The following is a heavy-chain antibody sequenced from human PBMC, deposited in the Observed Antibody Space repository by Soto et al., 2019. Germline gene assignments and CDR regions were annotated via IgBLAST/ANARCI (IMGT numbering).Heavy chain of an antibody. V-gene: IGHV1-18*04. J-gene: IGHJ4*02. Sequence: GASVKVSCKASGYTFTGYYMHWVRQAPGQGLEWMGWINAYSGNTNYAQKLQGRVTMTTDTSTSTAYMELRSLRSDDTAVYYCARDLRHYDSSGYYWDYWGQGTLVNVSS. D-gene: IGHD3-22*01. CDR2: INAYSGNT. CDR1: GYTFTGYY. CDR3: ARDLRHYDSSGYYWDY.